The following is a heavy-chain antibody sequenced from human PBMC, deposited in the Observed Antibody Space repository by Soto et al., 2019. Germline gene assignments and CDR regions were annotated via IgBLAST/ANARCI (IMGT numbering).Heavy chain of an antibody. V-gene: IGHV5-51*01. CDR1: GYSFTSYW. D-gene: IGHD2-2*01. CDR2: IYPGDSDT. J-gene: IGHJ6*03. CDR3: ALVVPAANSWNYYYMDV. Sequence: PGESLKISCKGSGYSFTSYWIGWVRQMPGKGLEWMGIIYPGDSDTRYSPSFQGQVTISADKSISTAYLQWSSLKASDTAMYYCALVVPAANSWNYYYMDVWGKGTTVTVSS.